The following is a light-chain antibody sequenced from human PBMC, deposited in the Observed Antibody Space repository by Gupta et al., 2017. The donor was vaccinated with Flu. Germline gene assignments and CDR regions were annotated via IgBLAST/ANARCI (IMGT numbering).Light chain of an antibody. CDR2: AAS. CDR1: QNIATY. Sequence: DTQMTQSPSSLSASVGDRVTITCRASQNIATYLNWYQQIPGKAPKLLIYAASSWDSGVPSRFSGRGSGTDFTLTITRLQPEDSATYYCQQKDSVPRTFGHGTSVDIK. J-gene: IGKJ3*01. CDR3: QQKDSVPRT. V-gene: IGKV1-39*01.